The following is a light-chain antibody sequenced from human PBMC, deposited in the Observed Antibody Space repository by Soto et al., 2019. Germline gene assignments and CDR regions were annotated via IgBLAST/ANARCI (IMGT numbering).Light chain of an antibody. J-gene: IGKJ1*01. CDR2: GVS. CDR3: QQYGSTSWT. V-gene: IGKV3-20*01. CDR1: QSVSSSY. Sequence: ELVLTQSPGTLSLSPGEGATLSCRASQSVSSSYLAWYQQKPGQAPRLLIYGVSSRATGIPDRFSGSGSGTDFTLTISSLEPEDFAVYYCQQYGSTSWTFGQGTKVEIK.